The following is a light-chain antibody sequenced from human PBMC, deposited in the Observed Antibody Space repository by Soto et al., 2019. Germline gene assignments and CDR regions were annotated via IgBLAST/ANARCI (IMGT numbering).Light chain of an antibody. J-gene: IGKJ5*01. CDR2: ATS. CDR3: KKARSFQVT. V-gene: IGKV1D-12*01. Sequence: DIQMTQSPSSLSASVGDAVSITCLSSQDVGRWLSWYQQKPGKDPKIMIFATSTLQSGVHSRFSGSGSGNDFTLTITSIQSEDFENYYCKKARSFQVTGGQGTRREIK. CDR1: QDVGRW.